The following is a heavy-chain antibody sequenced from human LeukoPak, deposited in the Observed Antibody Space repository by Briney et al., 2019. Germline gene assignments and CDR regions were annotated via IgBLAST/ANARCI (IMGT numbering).Heavy chain of an antibody. V-gene: IGHV3-7*01. CDR3: ARDFNYYDSSVNYFDY. J-gene: IGHJ4*02. Sequence: GGSLRLSCAASGFTFPNYWMSWVRQAPGKGLEWVANIRQDGSEKFYVDSVKGRFTISRDNAENSLHLQMNSLRAEDTAVYYCARDFNYYDSSVNYFDYWGQGTLVTVSS. CDR2: IRQDGSEK. CDR1: GFTFPNYW. D-gene: IGHD3-22*01.